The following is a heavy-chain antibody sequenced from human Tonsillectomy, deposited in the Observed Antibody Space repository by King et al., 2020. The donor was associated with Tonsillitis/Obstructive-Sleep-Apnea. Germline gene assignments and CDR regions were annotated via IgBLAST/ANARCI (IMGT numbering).Heavy chain of an antibody. J-gene: IGHJ4*02. Sequence: VQLQQWGAGLLKPSETLSLTCAVFGGSFRGYSWTWFRQPPGKGLEWIGEINLRGSSNFNPSLKSRVTISVDTSKNQFSLNLCSVTAADTAIYYCAGSTMFGVVITPLYFDYWGQGTLVTVSS. CDR2: INLRGSS. V-gene: IGHV4-34*01. CDR3: AGSTMFGVVITPLYFDY. D-gene: IGHD3-3*01. CDR1: GGSFRGYS.